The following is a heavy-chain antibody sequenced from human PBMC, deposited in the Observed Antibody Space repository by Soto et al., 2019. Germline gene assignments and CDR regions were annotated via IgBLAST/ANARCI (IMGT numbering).Heavy chain of an antibody. D-gene: IGHD6-13*01. CDR1: GYTFTSYY. Sequence: ASVKVSCKASGYTFTSYYMHWVRQAPGQGLEWMGIINPSGGSTSYAQKFQGRVTMTRDTSTSTVYMELSSLRSEDTAVYYCARDGSSSSYSHHKNFDYWGQGTLVTVSS. CDR2: INPSGGST. CDR3: ARDGSSSSYSHHKNFDY. V-gene: IGHV1-46*01. J-gene: IGHJ4*02.